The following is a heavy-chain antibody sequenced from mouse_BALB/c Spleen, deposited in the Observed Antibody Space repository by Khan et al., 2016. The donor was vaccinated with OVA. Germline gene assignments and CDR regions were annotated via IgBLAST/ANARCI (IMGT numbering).Heavy chain of an antibody. V-gene: IGHV1S136*01. CDR2: INPYNDGA. D-gene: IGHD1-1*01. CDR3: ARGFGSSFWFAY. Sequence: EVQLQESGPVLVKPGASVKMSCKASGYTFTNYIVHWVQQKPGQGLEWIGYINPYNDGAKYNEKFKGKATLTSDKSSSTAYMELSGLTSDDSAVYYCARGFGSSFWFAYWGQGTLVTVSA. CDR1: GYTFTNYI. J-gene: IGHJ3*01.